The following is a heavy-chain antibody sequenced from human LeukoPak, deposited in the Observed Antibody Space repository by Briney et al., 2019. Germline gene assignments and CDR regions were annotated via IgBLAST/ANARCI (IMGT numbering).Heavy chain of an antibody. Sequence: ASVKVSCKVSGYTLTELSMHWVRQAPGKGLEWIGGFDPEDGETIYAQKFQGRVTMTEDTSTDTAYMELSSLRSEDTAVYYCATGVNLPLDYYDSSGYRDYWGRGTLVTVSS. CDR2: FDPEDGET. CDR1: GYTLTELS. D-gene: IGHD3-22*01. J-gene: IGHJ4*02. V-gene: IGHV1-24*01. CDR3: ATGVNLPLDYYDSSGYRDY.